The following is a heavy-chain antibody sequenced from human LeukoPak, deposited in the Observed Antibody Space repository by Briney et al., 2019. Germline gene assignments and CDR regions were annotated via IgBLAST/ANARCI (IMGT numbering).Heavy chain of an antibody. CDR3: ARDPPNHYYDSSGLPDY. D-gene: IGHD3-22*01. CDR2: ITNDGSST. V-gene: IGHV3-74*01. J-gene: IGHJ4*02. CDR1: GLTFSSHW. Sequence: GGSLRLSCAASGLTFSSHWVHWVRQAPGKGLVWVSRITNDGSSTSYADSVKGRFTISRDNAKNTLYLQMNSLRAEDTAVYYCARDPPNHYYDSSGLPDYWGQGTLVTVSS.